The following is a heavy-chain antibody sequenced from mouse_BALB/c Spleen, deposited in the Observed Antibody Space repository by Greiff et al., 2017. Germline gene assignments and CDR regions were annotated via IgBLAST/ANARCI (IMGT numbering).Heavy chain of an antibody. CDR2: ISAGGSYT. J-gene: IGHJ1*01. CDR3: ARDGEDGNYVYFDV. CDR1: GFTFSDYY. D-gene: IGHD2-1*01. V-gene: IGHV5-4*02. Sequence: EVQLVESGGGLVKPGGSLKLSCAASGFTFSDYYMYWVRQTPEKRLAWVATISAGGSYTYYPDSVKGRFTISRDNAKNNLYLQMSSLKSEDTAMDYGARDGEDGNYVYFDVWGAGTTVTVSS.